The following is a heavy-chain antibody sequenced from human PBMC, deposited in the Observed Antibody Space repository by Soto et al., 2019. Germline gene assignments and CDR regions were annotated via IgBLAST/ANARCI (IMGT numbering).Heavy chain of an antibody. CDR3: ARDSGYSSGWGSNYYYGMDV. CDR2: IYTSGST. J-gene: IGHJ6*02. CDR1: GGSISSYY. Sequence: ASETLSLTCTVSGGSISSYYWIWIRQPAGKGLEWIGRIYTSGSTNYDPSLKSRVTMSVDTSKNQFSLKLSSVTAADTAVYYCARDSGYSSGWGSNYYYGMDVWGQGTTVTVSS. V-gene: IGHV4-4*07. D-gene: IGHD6-19*01.